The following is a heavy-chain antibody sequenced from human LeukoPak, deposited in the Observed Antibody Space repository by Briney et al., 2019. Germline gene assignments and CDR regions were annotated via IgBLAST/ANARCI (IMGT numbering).Heavy chain of an antibody. V-gene: IGHV1-2*02. CDR1: GYTFTSYD. D-gene: IGHD1-26*01. J-gene: IGHJ4*02. CDR2: MNPNSGGT. Sequence: ASVKVSCKASGYTFTSYDINWVRQATGQGLEWMGWMNPNSGGTNYAQKFQGRVTMTRDTSISTAYMELSRLRSDDTAVYYCARSPRIVGATLFDYWGQGTLVTVSS. CDR3: ARSPRIVGATLFDY.